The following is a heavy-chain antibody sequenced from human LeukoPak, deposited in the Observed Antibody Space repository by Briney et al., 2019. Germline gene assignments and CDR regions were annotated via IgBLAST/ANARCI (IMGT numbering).Heavy chain of an antibody. D-gene: IGHD3-9*01. Sequence: GGSLRLSCAASGFTFSSYSMNWVRQAPGKGLEWVSSISSSSYIYYADSVKGRFTISRDNSKNSLYLQMNSLRAEDTAVYYCARDRDYDILTGYHHPLDYWGQGTLVTVSS. CDR2: ISSSSYI. CDR1: GFTFSSYS. V-gene: IGHV3-21*01. CDR3: ARDRDYDILTGYHHPLDY. J-gene: IGHJ4*02.